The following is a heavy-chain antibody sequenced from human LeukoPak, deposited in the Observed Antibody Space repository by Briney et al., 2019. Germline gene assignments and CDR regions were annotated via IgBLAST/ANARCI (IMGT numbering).Heavy chain of an antibody. CDR1: GGSIRSYY. J-gene: IGHJ5*02. D-gene: IGHD6-19*01. V-gene: IGHV4-59*01. CDR3: ARSSSAWSQFDP. CDR2: IYSSGTT. Sequence: SETLSLTCTVCGGSIRSYYWSWIRQPPGKGLEWIGYIYSSGTTNYNPSLKSRVTISVDTSKNQFSLKLSSVTAADTAFYYCARSSSAWSQFDPWGQGTLVTVSS.